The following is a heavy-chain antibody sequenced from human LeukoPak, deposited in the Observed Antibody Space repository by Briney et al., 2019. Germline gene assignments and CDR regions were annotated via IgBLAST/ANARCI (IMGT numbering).Heavy chain of an antibody. J-gene: IGHJ6*03. V-gene: IGHV3-53*01. Sequence: GGTLRLSCAASGFSVSSNFMSWVRQAPGKGLEWVSVIYSGGTTYNADSVRGRFTISRDNSKNTLYLQMNSLRAEDTAVYYCARDGYGYNYMDVWGKGTTVTVSS. CDR2: IYSGGTT. CDR1: GFSVSSNF. D-gene: IGHD5-12*01. CDR3: ARDGYGYNYMDV.